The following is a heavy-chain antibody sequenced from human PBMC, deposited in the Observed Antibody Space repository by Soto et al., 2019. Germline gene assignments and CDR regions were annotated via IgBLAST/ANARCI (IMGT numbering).Heavy chain of an antibody. D-gene: IGHD1-26*01. J-gene: IGHJ3*02. Sequence: ASVKVSCTVSGYTLTELSIHWVRQAHRKGLEWMGGFDPEDGKTIYAQKLQGRVTMTEETSTDTAYMELSSLRSEDTAVYYCANPPIVGATADALDIWGQGTMVTVSS. CDR2: FDPEDGKT. CDR3: ANPPIVGATADALDI. V-gene: IGHV1-24*01. CDR1: GYTLTELS.